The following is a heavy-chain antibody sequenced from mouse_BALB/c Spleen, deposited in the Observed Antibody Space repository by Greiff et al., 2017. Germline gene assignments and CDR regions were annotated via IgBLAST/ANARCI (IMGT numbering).Heavy chain of an antibody. CDR2: IYPGGGYT. V-gene: IGHV1-63*02. Sequence: QVQLQQSGAELVRPGTSVKISCKASGFTFTNYWLGWVKQRPGHGLEWIGDIYPGGGYTNYNEKFKGKATLTADTSSSTAYMQLSSLTSEDSAVYFCARSYYGSSHWYFDVWGAGTTVTVSS. CDR1: GFTFTNYW. CDR3: ARSYYGSSHWYFDV. J-gene: IGHJ1*01. D-gene: IGHD1-1*01.